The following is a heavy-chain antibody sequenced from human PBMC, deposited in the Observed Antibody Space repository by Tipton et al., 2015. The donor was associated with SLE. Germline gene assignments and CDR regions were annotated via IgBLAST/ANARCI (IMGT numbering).Heavy chain of an antibody. Sequence: LSLTCTASGFTFGDYGMSWVRQAPGKGLEWVGFIRSRAYGGTTEYAASVKGRFTISRDDSKSIAYLQMNSLKTEDTAVYYCTNSEGRWGQGTLVTVSS. CDR3: TNSEGR. J-gene: IGHJ4*02. D-gene: IGHD1-26*01. CDR2: IRSRAYGGTT. CDR1: GFTFGDYG. V-gene: IGHV3-49*04.